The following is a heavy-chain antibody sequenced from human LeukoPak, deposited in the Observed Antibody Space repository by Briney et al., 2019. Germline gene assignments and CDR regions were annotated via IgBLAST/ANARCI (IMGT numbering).Heavy chain of an antibody. D-gene: IGHD1-26*01. Sequence: GGSLRLSCAASGFTFSSYAMSWVRQAPGKGLEWVSAISGSGGSTYYADSVKGRFTISRDNSKNTLYLQMNSLRAEDTAVYYCAKALLQWELLPYYFAYWGQGTLVTVSS. CDR3: AKALLQWELLPYYFAY. V-gene: IGHV3-23*01. J-gene: IGHJ4*02. CDR1: GFTFSSYA. CDR2: ISGSGGST.